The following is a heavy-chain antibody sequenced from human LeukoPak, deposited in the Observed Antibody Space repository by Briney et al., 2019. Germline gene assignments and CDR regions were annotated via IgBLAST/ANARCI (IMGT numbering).Heavy chain of an antibody. Sequence: ASVKVSCKASGYTFTGYYMHWVRQAPGQGLEWMGWINPNSGGTNYAQKFQGRVTMTRDTSTSTAYMELSRLRSDDTAVYYCARGGFYDFGSNWFDPWGQGTLVTVSS. CDR1: GYTFTGYY. CDR3: ARGGFYDFGSNWFDP. CDR2: INPNSGGT. J-gene: IGHJ5*02. D-gene: IGHD3-3*01. V-gene: IGHV1-2*02.